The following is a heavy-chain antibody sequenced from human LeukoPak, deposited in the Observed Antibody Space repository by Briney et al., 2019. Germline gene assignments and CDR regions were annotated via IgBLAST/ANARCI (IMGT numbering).Heavy chain of an antibody. Sequence: SETLSLTCTVSGGSIFSYYWNWIRQPPGKGLEWIGYIYPNGITSYNPSLRSRGTISIATSKNPFSLRLRSVTAADTAIYYCARRAYYDTSGYYPTSGYFDLWGRGTLVTVSS. V-gene: IGHV4-4*08. CDR1: GGSIFSYY. D-gene: IGHD3-22*01. J-gene: IGHJ2*01. CDR2: IYPNGIT. CDR3: ARRAYYDTSGYYPTSGYFDL.